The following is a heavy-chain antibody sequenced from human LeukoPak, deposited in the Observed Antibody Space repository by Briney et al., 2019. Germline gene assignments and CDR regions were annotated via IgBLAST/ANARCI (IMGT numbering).Heavy chain of an antibody. CDR1: GGSISSGGYY. Sequence: SETLSLTCTVSGGSISSGGYYWSWIRQHPGKGLEWIGYIYYSGSTYYNPSLKSRVTISADTSKNQSSLKLSSVTAADTAVYYCARGRAAAGLFDYWGQGTLVTVSS. D-gene: IGHD6-13*01. CDR3: ARGRAAAGLFDY. CDR2: IYYSGST. J-gene: IGHJ4*02. V-gene: IGHV4-31*03.